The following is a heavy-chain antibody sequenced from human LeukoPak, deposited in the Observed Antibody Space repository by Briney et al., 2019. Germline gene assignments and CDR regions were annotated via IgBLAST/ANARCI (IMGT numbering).Heavy chain of an antibody. CDR1: GFTFDDYA. J-gene: IGHJ4*02. CDR2: ISWNSGSI. CDR3: ARPSFRTGSYFDH. Sequence: QPGRSLRLSCAASGFTFDDYAMHWVRQAPGKGLEWVSGISWNSGSIGYVDSVKGRFTISRDNTKTSLYLQMNSLRVEDTAVYYCARPSFRTGSYFDHWGQGTLVTVSS. V-gene: IGHV3-9*01. D-gene: IGHD3/OR15-3a*01.